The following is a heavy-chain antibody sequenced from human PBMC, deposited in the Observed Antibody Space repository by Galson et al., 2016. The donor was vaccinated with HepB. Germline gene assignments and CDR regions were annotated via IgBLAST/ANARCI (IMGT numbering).Heavy chain of an antibody. D-gene: IGHD2/OR15-2a*01. CDR3: ARPSGKYSGGFDI. CDR2: TGNKVNSYTT. Sequence: SLRLSCAASGFRLSEHYMDWVRQAPGKGLEWVGRTGNKVNSYTTEYAASVKGRFTISRDDSKNSLYLQMNSLKTEDTALYYCARPSGKYSGGFDIWGQGTMVTVSS. CDR1: GFRLSEHY. V-gene: IGHV3-72*01. J-gene: IGHJ3*02.